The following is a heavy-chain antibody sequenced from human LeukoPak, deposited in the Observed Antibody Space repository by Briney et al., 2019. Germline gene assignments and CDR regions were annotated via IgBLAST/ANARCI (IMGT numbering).Heavy chain of an antibody. J-gene: IGHJ6*03. Sequence: GGSLRLSCAASGFTFSSYWMSWVRQAPGKGLEWVANIKQDGSEKYYVDSVKGRFTISRDNAKNSLYLQMNSLRAEDTAVYYCARTHSNGWYSLGYYYMDVWGNGTTVTVSS. V-gene: IGHV3-7*01. CDR2: IKQDGSEK. D-gene: IGHD6-19*01. CDR3: ARTHSNGWYSLGYYYMDV. CDR1: GFTFSSYW.